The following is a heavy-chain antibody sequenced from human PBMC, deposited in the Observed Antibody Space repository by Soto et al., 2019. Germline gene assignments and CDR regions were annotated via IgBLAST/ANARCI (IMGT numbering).Heavy chain of an antibody. CDR3: ARVKSSAIDY. V-gene: IGHV3-21*01. CDR2: ISSSSSYI. Sequence: GGSLRLSCAASGFTFSSYSMNWVRQAPGKGLEWVSSISSSSSYIYYADSVKGRFAISRDNAKNSLYLQMNSLRAEDTAVYYCARVKSSAIDYWGQGTLVTVSS. CDR1: GFTFSSYS. D-gene: IGHD6-6*01. J-gene: IGHJ4*02.